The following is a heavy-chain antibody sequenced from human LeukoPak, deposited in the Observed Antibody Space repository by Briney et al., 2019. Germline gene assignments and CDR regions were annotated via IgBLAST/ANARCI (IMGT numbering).Heavy chain of an antibody. CDR2: ISLTGLT. Sequence: SETLSLTCGVSGGSISNTNWWSWVRQPPGQGLEWIGEISLTGLTHYNPSLESRVTVSLAQSKNQLSLNLASVTAAGTAVYYCSRENGAFSPFGYWGQGTLVTVLS. CDR3: SRENGAFSPFGY. D-gene: IGHD2-8*01. CDR1: GGSISNTNW. J-gene: IGHJ4*02. V-gene: IGHV4-4*02.